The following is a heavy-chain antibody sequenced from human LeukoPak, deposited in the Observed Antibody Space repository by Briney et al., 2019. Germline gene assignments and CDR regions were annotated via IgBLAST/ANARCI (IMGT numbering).Heavy chain of an antibody. CDR1: GYTFTGYY. Sequence: ASVKVSCKASGYTFTGYYMHWVRQAPGQGLEWMGWINPNSGGTNYAQKFQGRVTMTRDTSISTAYMELSRLRSDDTAVYYCASRLYCSNTRCRNFPFAYWGQGTLVTVSS. J-gene: IGHJ4*02. CDR2: INPNSGGT. CDR3: ASRLYCSNTRCRNFPFAY. D-gene: IGHD2-2*01. V-gene: IGHV1-2*02.